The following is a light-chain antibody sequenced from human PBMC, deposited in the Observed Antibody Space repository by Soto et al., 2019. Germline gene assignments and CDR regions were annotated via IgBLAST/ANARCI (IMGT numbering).Light chain of an antibody. V-gene: IGKV1-5*01. J-gene: IGKJ1*01. CDR2: DAS. CDR1: QSITIW. Sequence: DIQMTQSPSTLSASVGDRVTITCRASQSITIWLAWYQQKPGKAPKLLIFDASNLESGVPSRFSGSGSGTEFTLTISSLQPDDFATYYCQHYNSFSWTFGQGTTVEIK. CDR3: QHYNSFSWT.